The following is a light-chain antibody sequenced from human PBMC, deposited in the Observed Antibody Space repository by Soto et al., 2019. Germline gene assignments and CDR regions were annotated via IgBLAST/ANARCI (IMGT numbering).Light chain of an antibody. V-gene: IGLV2-8*01. CDR3: SSYAGSNNYV. Sequence: QSALTQPPSASGSPGQSVTISCTGTSTNVGASNFVSWYQQHPGTAPKLMIYEVTKRPSGVPDRFSGSKSGDTASLTVSGLQADDEADYYCSSYAGSNNYVFGTGTKVTVL. CDR2: EVT. J-gene: IGLJ1*01. CDR1: STNVGASNF.